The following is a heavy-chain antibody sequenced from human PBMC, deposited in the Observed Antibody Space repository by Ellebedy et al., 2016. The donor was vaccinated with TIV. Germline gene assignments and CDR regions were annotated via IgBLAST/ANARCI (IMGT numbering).Heavy chain of an antibody. D-gene: IGHD1-26*01. CDR1: GFSFSTYA. CDR2: ICCRAGDT. Sequence: PGGSLRLSCAASGFSFSTYAMSWVRQAPGKGLEWVPFICCRAGDTYYADSVKGRFTISIDDSKNTLYLQMHSLKAEDTALYYCAKSQVGATFFDYWGQGTLVTVSS. CDR3: AKSQVGATFFDY. V-gene: IGHV3-23*01. J-gene: IGHJ4*02.